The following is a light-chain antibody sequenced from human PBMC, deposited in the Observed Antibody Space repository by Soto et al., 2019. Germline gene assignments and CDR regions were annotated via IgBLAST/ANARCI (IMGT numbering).Light chain of an antibody. V-gene: IGLV2-14*03. CDR1: SSDVGGYNY. CDR3: SSYRASSTTHYV. CDR2: DVS. J-gene: IGLJ1*01. Sequence: QSALTQPASLSGSPGQSITISCTGTSSDVGGYNYVSWYQQHPGKAPKLMIYDVSNRPSGVSNRFSGSKSGNTASLTISGXXAXXEXXXXCSSYRASSTTHYVFGTGTKLTVL.